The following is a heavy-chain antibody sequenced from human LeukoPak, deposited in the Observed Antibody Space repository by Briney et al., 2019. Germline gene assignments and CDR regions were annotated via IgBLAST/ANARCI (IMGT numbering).Heavy chain of an antibody. J-gene: IGHJ4*02. CDR1: GFTFRDYY. CDR2: ISSSGSTI. V-gene: IGHV3-11*01. Sequence: GGSLRLSCAASGFTFRDYYMSWIRQAPGKGLEWVSYISSSGSTIYYADSVKGRFTISRDNAKNSLYLQMNSLRAEDTAVYYCARDSVEMATPFDYWGQGTLVTVSS. CDR3: ARDSVEMATPFDY. D-gene: IGHD5-24*01.